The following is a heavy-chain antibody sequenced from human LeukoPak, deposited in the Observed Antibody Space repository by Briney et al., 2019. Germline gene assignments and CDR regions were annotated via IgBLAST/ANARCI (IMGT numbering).Heavy chain of an antibody. V-gene: IGHV3-21*01. Sequence: GGSLRLSCAASGFPFSSYSMNWVRQAPGKGLEWVSSISSSSYIYYADSVKGRFTISRDNAKNSLYLQMNSLRAEDTAVYYCARGYSSAFDYWGQGTLVTVSS. J-gene: IGHJ4*02. D-gene: IGHD6-25*01. CDR3: ARGYSSAFDY. CDR1: GFPFSSYS. CDR2: ISSSSYI.